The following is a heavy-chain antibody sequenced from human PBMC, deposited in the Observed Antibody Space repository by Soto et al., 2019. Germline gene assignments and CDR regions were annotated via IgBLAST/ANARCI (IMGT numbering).Heavy chain of an antibody. V-gene: IGHV3-49*03. CDR1: GFTFGDYA. Sequence: GGSLRLSCTASGFTFGDYAMSWFRQAPGKGLEWVGFIRSKAYGGTTEYAASVKGRFTISRDDSKSIAYLQMNSLKTEDTAVYYCTRDDIVVGFYGSYYYYMDVWGKGTTVTVSS. D-gene: IGHD2-15*01. CDR2: IRSKAYGGTT. J-gene: IGHJ6*03. CDR3: TRDDIVVGFYGSYYYYMDV.